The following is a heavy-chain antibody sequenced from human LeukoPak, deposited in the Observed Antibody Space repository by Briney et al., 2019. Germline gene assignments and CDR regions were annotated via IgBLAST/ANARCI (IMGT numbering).Heavy chain of an antibody. CDR3: ARDIVAVPAAIFRYFDY. J-gene: IGHJ4*02. D-gene: IGHD2-2*02. V-gene: IGHV1-18*01. CDR2: ISAYNGNT. CDR1: GYTFTSYG. Sequence: ASVKVSFKASGYTFTSYGISLVRQAPGQGHGWMGGISAYNGNTNYAQKLQGRVTMTTDTSTSKAYMELRSLRSDDTAVYYCARDIVAVPAAIFRYFDYWGQGTLVTVSS.